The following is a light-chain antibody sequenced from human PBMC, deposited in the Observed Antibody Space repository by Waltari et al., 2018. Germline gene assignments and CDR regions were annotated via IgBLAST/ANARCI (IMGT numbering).Light chain of an antibody. V-gene: IGKV3-15*01. CDR3: QQYNNWPSPYS. CDR2: GAS. Sequence: EIVMTQSPATLSVSPGERATLSCRASQSVSRNLAWYQQTRGPPPRLLIFGASTRATDIPARFSGSGSGTEFTLTISSLQSEDFAIYYCQQYNNWPSPYSFGQGTKLEIK. J-gene: IGKJ2*03. CDR1: QSVSRN.